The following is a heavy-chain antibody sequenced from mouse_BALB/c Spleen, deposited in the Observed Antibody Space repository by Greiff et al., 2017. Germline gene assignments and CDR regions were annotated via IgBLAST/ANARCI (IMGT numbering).Heavy chain of an antibody. V-gene: IGHV7-3*02. CDR1: GFTFTDYY. J-gene: IGHJ4*01. CDR2: IRNKANGYTT. CDR3: ARDRGNYVGSYYAMDY. Sequence: DVQLVESGGGLVQPGGSLRLSCATSGFTFTDYYMSWVRQPPGKALEWLGFIRNKANGYTTEYSASVKGRFTISRDNSQSILYLQMNTLRAEDSATYYCARDRGNYVGSYYAMDYWGQGTSVTVSS. D-gene: IGHD2-1*01.